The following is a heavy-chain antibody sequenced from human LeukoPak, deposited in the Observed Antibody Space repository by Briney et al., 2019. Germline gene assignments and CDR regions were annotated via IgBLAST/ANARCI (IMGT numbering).Heavy chain of an antibody. J-gene: IGHJ5*02. V-gene: IGHV3-21*01. CDR2: ISTSSSYI. CDR1: GSTFSRYS. D-gene: IGHD2-15*01. CDR3: ARGADGVSSNSRGWFDP. Sequence: GGSLRLSCSASGSTFSRYSMNWVREAPGKGLEWVSSISTSSSYIYYADSVRGRFTISRDNAKNSLYLQMNSLRAEDTAVYSCARGADGVSSNSRGWFDPWGQGTLVTVSS.